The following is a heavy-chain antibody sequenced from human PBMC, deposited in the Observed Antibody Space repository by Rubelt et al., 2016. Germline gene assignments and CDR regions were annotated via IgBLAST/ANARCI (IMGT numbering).Heavy chain of an antibody. Sequence: EVQLVESGGGLIQPGGSLRLSCAASGFTVSSNYMSWVRQAPGKGLEWVSIIYSGGSTYYADSVKGRFTISRDNSKNTLYLEMNSLRAEDTAVYYCARDTDFHGMDVWGQGTTVTVSS. CDR2: IYSGGST. V-gene: IGHV3-53*01. D-gene: IGHD4-11*01. CDR1: GFTVSSNY. CDR3: ARDTDFHGMDV. J-gene: IGHJ6*02.